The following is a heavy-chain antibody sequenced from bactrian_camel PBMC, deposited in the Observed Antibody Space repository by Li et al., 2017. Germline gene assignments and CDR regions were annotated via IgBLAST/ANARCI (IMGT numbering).Heavy chain of an antibody. D-gene: IGHD1*01. CDR2: TDSDGHQ. CDR1: YTGDPHC. CDR3: AAHWSCGRWTAHFGY. Sequence: VQLVESGGGSVHAGGSLRLSCAASYTGDPHCLAWFRQAPGKEREGVASTDSDGHQRYGDSALGRFTVSKDNAKNIVYLQMDNLKPEDTGMYYCAAHWSCGRWTAHFGYWGPGTQVTVS. V-gene: IGHV3S26*01. J-gene: IGHJ6*01.